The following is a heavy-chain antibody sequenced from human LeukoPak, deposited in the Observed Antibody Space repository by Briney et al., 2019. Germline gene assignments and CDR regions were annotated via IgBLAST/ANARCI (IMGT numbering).Heavy chain of an antibody. CDR3: AKGRQWLVPGTFDY. CDR2: ISGSGGST. CDR1: GFTFSTFG. D-gene: IGHD6-19*01. J-gene: IGHJ4*02. V-gene: IGHV3-23*01. Sequence: GGSLRLSCAASGFTFSTFGMHWVRQAPGKGLEWVSAISGSGGSTYYADSVKGRLTISRDNSKNTLYLQMNSLRAEDTAVYYCAKGRQWLVPGTFDYWGQGTLVTVSS.